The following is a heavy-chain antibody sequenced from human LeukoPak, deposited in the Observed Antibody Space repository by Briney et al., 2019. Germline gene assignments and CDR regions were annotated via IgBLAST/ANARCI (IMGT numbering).Heavy chain of an antibody. Sequence: GGSLRLSCAASGFSFSNYAMSWVRQAPGKGLEWVSIITGSGGSTYYADSVKGRFTISRDNSKNTLYLQMNSLRAEDTALYYCARATTKDYWGQGTLVTVSS. CDR3: ARATTKDY. CDR2: ITGSGGST. J-gene: IGHJ4*02. CDR1: GFSFSNYA. D-gene: IGHD1-26*01. V-gene: IGHV3-23*01.